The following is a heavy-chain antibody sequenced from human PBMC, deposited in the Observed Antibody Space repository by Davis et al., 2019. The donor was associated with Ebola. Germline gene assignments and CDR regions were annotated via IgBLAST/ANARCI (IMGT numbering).Heavy chain of an antibody. CDR3: ARGWLRGGMDV. J-gene: IGHJ6*04. V-gene: IGHV6-1*01. D-gene: IGHD5-18*01. CDR1: GDSVSSAG. Sequence: HSQTLSLTCAISGDSVSSAGWNWIRQSPSRGLEWLGRTYYNSKWYNDYAVSVKSRIIIRPDTSKNQFSLQLNSVTLEDTALYYCARGWLRGGMDVWGEGTTVTVSS. CDR2: TYYNSKWYN.